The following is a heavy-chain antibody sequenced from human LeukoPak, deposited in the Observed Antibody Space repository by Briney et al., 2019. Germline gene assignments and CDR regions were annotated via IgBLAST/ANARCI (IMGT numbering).Heavy chain of an antibody. CDR1: GYTFTSYY. Sequence: ASVKVSCKASGYTFTSYYMHWVRQAPGQGLEWMGIINPSGGSTSYAQKFQGRVTMTRDTSTSTVYMELSSLRSEDTAVYYCARDGEAVAATNYYMDVWGKGTTVTVSS. V-gene: IGHV1-46*01. CDR3: ARDGEAVAATNYYMDV. CDR2: INPSGGST. D-gene: IGHD2-15*01. J-gene: IGHJ6*03.